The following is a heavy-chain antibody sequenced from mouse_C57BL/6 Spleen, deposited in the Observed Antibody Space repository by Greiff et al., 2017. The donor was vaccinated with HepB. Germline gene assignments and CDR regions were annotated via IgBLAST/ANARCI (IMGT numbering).Heavy chain of an antibody. CDR3: ASHYSNSYAMDY. D-gene: IGHD2-5*01. V-gene: IGHV1-52*01. J-gene: IGHJ4*01. CDR2: IDPSDSET. CDR1: GYTFTSYW. Sequence: QVQLQQPGAELVRPGSSVKLSCKASGYTFTSYWMHWVKQRPIQGLEWIGNIDPSDSETHYNQKFKDKATLTVDKSSSTAYMQLSSLTSEDSAVYYCASHYSNSYAMDYWGQGTSVTVSS.